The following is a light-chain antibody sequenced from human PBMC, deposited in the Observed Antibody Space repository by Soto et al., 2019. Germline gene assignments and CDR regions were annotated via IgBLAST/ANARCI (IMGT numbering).Light chain of an antibody. CDR2: RNN. CDR1: ISNIESNY. CDR3: TSWDDSLNAPL. Sequence: QSVLTQPPSASGTPGQRVTISCSGGISNIESNYVYWYQQFPGAAPKLLIYRNNQRPSGVPDGFSASTFGTAASLAISGLRSEDEAYYYCTSWDDSLNAPLFGGGTKLTVL. V-gene: IGLV1-47*01. J-gene: IGLJ3*02.